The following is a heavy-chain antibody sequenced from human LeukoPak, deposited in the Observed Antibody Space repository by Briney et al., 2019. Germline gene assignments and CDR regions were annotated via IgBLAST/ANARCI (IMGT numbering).Heavy chain of an antibody. CDR3: AKMYYYDSSGYYDY. CDR1: GFTFSSYA. CDR2: ISGSGGST. Sequence: PGGSLRLSCAASGFTFSSYAMSWVRQAPGKGLEWVSAISGSGGSTYYADSVKGRFTISRDNSKNTLYLQMNSLRAEDTAVYYCAKMYYYDSSGYYDYWGQGTLVTVSS. V-gene: IGHV3-23*01. J-gene: IGHJ4*02. D-gene: IGHD3-22*01.